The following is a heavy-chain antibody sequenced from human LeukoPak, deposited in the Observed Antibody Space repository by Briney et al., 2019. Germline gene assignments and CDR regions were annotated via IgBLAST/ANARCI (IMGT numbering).Heavy chain of an antibody. CDR3: ASQPSGSYYDAYDY. CDR1: GFTFSSNY. V-gene: IGHV3-66*04. Sequence: GGSLRLSCAASGFTFSSNYMSWVRQAPGKGLEWVSVIYSGGSTYYSESVKGRFTISRDNSKNTLFLQMNSLGAEDTALYYCASQPSGSYYDAYDYWGQGTLVTVSS. J-gene: IGHJ4*02. CDR2: IYSGGST. D-gene: IGHD1-26*01.